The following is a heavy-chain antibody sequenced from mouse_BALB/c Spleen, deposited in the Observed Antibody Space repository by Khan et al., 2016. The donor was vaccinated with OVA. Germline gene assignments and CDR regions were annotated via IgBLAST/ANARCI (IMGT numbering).Heavy chain of an antibody. J-gene: IGHJ3*01. V-gene: IGHV3-2*02. Sequence: EVQLLESGPGLVKPSQSLSLTCTVTGYSITSDYAWNWIRQFPGNKLEWMGYISYSGGTSYLPSLKSRISITRDTSKNQFFLQLNSVTTEDSATYYCARVFAYWGQGTLVTVS. CDR1: GYSITSDYA. CDR3: ARVFAY. CDR2: ISYSGGT.